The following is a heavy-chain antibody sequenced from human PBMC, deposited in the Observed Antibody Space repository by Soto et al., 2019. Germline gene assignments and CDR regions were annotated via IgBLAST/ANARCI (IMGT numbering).Heavy chain of an antibody. CDR1: GFTFSSYG. Sequence: QVQLVESGGGVVQPGRSLRLSCAASGFTFSSYGMHWVRQAPGKGLEWVAVIWYDGSNKYYADSVKGRFTISRDNSKNKLYLQMNSLRAEDKAVYYWSRDLLAVTSRFDYWGQGTLVTVSS. D-gene: IGHD4-17*01. CDR3: SRDLLAVTSRFDY. V-gene: IGHV3-33*01. J-gene: IGHJ4*02. CDR2: IWYDGSNK.